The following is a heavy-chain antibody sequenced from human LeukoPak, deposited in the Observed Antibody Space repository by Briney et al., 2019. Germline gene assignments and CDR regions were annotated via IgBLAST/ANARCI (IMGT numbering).Heavy chain of an antibody. V-gene: IGHV3-66*01. CDR2: IHSGGTI. D-gene: IGHD3-16*02. Sequence: PGGSLRLPCAASGFTLSDYYMNWVRQAPGKGLEWVSLIHSGGTIYYTDSVKGRFTISRDNSKNTLYLQMNSLTIEDTAVYYCAFGRYPFDYWGQGTLVTVSS. CDR3: AFGRYPFDY. J-gene: IGHJ4*02. CDR1: GFTLSDYY.